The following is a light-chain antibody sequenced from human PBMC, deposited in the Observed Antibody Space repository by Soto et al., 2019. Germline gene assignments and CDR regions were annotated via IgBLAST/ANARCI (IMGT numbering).Light chain of an antibody. Sequence: QSALTQPASVSGSPGQSITISCTGTSSDVGGYNYVSWYQHHPGKAPKLMIYDVSNRSSGVSNRFSGSKSGNTASLTISGLQAEDEADYYCSSYTSTNTVIFGGGTKVTVL. V-gene: IGLV2-14*03. CDR1: SSDVGGYNY. CDR3: SSYTSTNTVI. CDR2: DVS. J-gene: IGLJ2*01.